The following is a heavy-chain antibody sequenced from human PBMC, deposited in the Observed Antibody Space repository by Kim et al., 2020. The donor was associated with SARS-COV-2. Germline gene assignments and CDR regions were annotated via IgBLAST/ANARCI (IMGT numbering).Heavy chain of an antibody. D-gene: IGHD6-13*01. J-gene: IGHJ6*02. Sequence: GGSLRLSCAASGFTFSSYAMSWVRQAPGKGREWVSAISGSGGSTYYADSVKGRFTISRDNSKNTLYLQMNSLRAEDTAVYYCAKPHLPYSSSWYDGVYYYYYYGMDVWGQGTTVTVSS. V-gene: IGHV3-23*01. CDR3: AKPHLPYSSSWYDGVYYYYYYGMDV. CDR2: ISGSGGST. CDR1: GFTFSSYA.